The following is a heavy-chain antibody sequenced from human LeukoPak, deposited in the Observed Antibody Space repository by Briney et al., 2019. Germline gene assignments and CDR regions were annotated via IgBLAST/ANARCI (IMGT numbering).Heavy chain of an antibody. CDR1: GFTFSDYY. J-gene: IGHJ4*02. D-gene: IGHD6-19*01. CDR2: ISSSGSTT. V-gene: IGHV3-11*04. CDR3: AGRAVAGEYYFDY. Sequence: GGSLRLSCAASGFTFSDYYMSWIRQAPGKGLERVSYISSSGSTTYYAASVKGRFTISRDNAKKSLYLQMNSLRAEDTAVYYCAGRAVAGEYYFDYWGQGTLVTVSS.